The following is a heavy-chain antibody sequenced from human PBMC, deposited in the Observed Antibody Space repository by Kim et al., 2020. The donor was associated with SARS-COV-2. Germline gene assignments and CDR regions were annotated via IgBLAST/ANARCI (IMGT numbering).Heavy chain of an antibody. V-gene: IGHV4-39*02. CDR3: ARDYGDYWFDP. CDR1: GGSISSSSYY. Sequence: SETLSLTCIVSGGSISSSSYYWGWIRQPPGKGLEWTGNIYYSGSTYYNPSLKSRVTISVDTSKNQFSLKLSSVTAADTAVYYCARDYGDYWFDPWGQGTLVTVSS. D-gene: IGHD4-17*01. J-gene: IGHJ5*02. CDR2: IYYSGST.